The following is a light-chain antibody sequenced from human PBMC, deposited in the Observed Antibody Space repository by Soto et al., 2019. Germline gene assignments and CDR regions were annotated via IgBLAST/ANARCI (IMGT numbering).Light chain of an antibody. Sequence: QSVLTQPASVSGSPGQSITISCTGTSSDVGSYNIVSWYQHHPGKAPKLMIYEVSKRPSGVSNRFSGSKSGNTASLTISGLQAEDEADYYCCSYAGSSTYLVFGGGTKVTVL. CDR3: CSYAGSSTYLV. V-gene: IGLV2-23*02. CDR2: EVS. CDR1: SSDVGSYNI. J-gene: IGLJ2*01.